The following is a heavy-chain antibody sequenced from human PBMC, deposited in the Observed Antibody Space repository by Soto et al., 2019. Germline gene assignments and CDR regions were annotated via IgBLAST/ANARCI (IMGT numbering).Heavy chain of an antibody. CDR2: IYYSGST. J-gene: IGHJ4*02. V-gene: IGHV4-30-4*02. CDR3: ASLHSSPYFDH. CDR1: GGSISSGDYY. D-gene: IGHD6-13*01. Sequence: SDTLSLTCTVSGGSISSGDYYWSWIRQPPGKGLEWIGSIYYSGSTYYNPSLESRVTISVDTSKNQFSLKLNSVTAEETAVYYGASLHSSPYFDHWGQGTLVTVSS.